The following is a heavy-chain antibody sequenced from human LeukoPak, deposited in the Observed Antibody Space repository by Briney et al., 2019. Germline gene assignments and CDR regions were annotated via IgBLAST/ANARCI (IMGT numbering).Heavy chain of an antibody. Sequence: SQTLSLTCAISGDSVSSNSAAWNWIRQSPSRGLEWLGRTYYRSKWYNDYAVSVKSRITINPDTSKNQFSLQLNSVTPEDTAVYYCARGFHSSGYYRLGYYYGMDVWGRGTTVTVSS. J-gene: IGHJ6*02. CDR2: TYYRSKWYN. D-gene: IGHD3-22*01. V-gene: IGHV6-1*01. CDR1: GDSVSSNSAA. CDR3: ARGFHSSGYYRLGYYYGMDV.